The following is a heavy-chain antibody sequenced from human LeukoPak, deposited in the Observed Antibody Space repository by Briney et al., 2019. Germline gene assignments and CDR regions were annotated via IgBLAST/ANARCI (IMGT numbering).Heavy chain of an antibody. V-gene: IGHV3-23*01. Sequence: PGGSLRLSCAGSGFTFSNYTMSWVRQAPGKGLEWVSAISGSGGSTYYADSVKGRFTISRDNSKNTLYLQMNSLRAEDTAVYYCAKEALRGSSWFDYWGQGTLVTVSS. CDR1: GFTFSNYT. CDR2: ISGSGGST. D-gene: IGHD6-13*01. CDR3: AKEALRGSSWFDY. J-gene: IGHJ4*02.